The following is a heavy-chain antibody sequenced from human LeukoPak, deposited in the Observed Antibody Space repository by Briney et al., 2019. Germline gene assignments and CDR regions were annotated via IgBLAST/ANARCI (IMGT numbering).Heavy chain of an antibody. V-gene: IGHV3-23*01. CDR2: ISGSGGST. D-gene: IGHD5-18*01. CDR1: GFTFSSYA. Sequence: GGPLRLSCVASGFTFSSYAMTWVRQAPGKGLEWVSAISGSGGSTYYADSVKGRFTISRDNDKNLVHLQMNSLRAEDTAVYYCARRGYSYGYSGAQAPFDYWGQGTLVTVSS. J-gene: IGHJ4*02. CDR3: ARRGYSYGYSGAQAPFDY.